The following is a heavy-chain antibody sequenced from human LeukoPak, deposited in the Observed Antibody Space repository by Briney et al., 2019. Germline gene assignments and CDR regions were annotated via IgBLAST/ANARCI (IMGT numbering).Heavy chain of an antibody. CDR2: INHSGST. CDR3: ARGKGYSYGYGWFDP. D-gene: IGHD5-18*01. CDR1: GGSFSGYY. Sequence: SETLSLTCAVYGGSFSGYYWSWIRQPPGKGLERIGEINHSGSTNYNPSLKSRVTISVDTSKNQFSLKLSSVTAADTAVYYCARGKGYSYGYGWFDPWGQGTLVTVSS. J-gene: IGHJ5*02. V-gene: IGHV4-34*01.